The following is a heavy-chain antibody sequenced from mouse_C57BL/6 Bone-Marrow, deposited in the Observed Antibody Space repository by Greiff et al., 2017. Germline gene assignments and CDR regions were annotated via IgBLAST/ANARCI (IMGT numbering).Heavy chain of an antibody. CDR2: IDPENGDT. Sequence: VQLQQSGAELVRPGASVKLSCTASGFNIKDDYMHWVKQRPEQGLEWIGWIDPENGDTEYAPKFQGKATITADTSSNTAYLQLSSLTSEDTAVYYCTPEIHFDSWGQGTTLTVSS. J-gene: IGHJ2*01. CDR1: GFNIKDDY. V-gene: IGHV14-4*01. CDR3: TPEIHFDS.